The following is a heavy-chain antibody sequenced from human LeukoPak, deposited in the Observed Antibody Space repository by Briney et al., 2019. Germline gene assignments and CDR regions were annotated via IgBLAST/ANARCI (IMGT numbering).Heavy chain of an antibody. D-gene: IGHD3-10*01. CDR3: ARTLLWFGEQY. V-gene: IGHV3-30-3*01. J-gene: IGHJ4*02. Sequence: GGSLRLSCAASGFTFSSSAMSWVRQAPGKGLEWVAVISYDGSNKYYADSVKGRFTISRDNSKNTLYLQMNSLRAEDTAVYYCARTLLWFGEQYWGQGTLVTVSS. CDR1: GFTFSSSA. CDR2: ISYDGSNK.